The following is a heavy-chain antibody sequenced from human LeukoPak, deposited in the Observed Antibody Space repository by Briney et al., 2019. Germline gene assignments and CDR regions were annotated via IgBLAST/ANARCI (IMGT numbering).Heavy chain of an antibody. CDR1: GFTFSSYG. J-gene: IGHJ3*02. CDR3: ARGSRFGVDGRDAFDI. CDR2: ISGSGGST. Sequence: GGSLRLSCAASGFTFSSYGMSWVRQAPGKGLEWVSAISGSGGSTYYADSVKGRFTISRDNAKNSLYLQMNSLRAEDTAVYYCARGSRFGVDGRDAFDIWGQGTMVTVSS. V-gene: IGHV3-23*01. D-gene: IGHD3-3*01.